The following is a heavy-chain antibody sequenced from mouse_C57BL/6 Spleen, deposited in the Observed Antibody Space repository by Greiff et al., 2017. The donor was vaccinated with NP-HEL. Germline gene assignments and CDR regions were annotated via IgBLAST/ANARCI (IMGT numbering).Heavy chain of an antibody. Sequence: EVKLQESGGGLVKPGGSLKLSCAASGFTFSDYGMHWVRQAPEKGLEWVAYISSGSSTIYYADTVKGRFTISRDNAKNTLFLQMTSLRSEDTAMYYCARHYDYEYYAMDYWGQGTSVTVSS. CDR1: GFTFSDYG. CDR3: ARHYDYEYYAMDY. D-gene: IGHD2-4*01. CDR2: ISSGSSTI. J-gene: IGHJ4*01. V-gene: IGHV5-17*01.